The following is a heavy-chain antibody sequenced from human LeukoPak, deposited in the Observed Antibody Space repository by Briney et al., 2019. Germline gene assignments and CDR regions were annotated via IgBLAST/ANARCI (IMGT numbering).Heavy chain of an antibody. CDR1: GGSISSSSYY. Sequence: PETLSLTCTVSGGSISSSSYYWGWIRQPPGKGLEWIGSIYYSGSTYYNPSLKSRVTISVDTSKNQFSLKLSSVTAADTAVYYCASLNRGLIDYWGQGTLVTVSS. V-gene: IGHV4-39*01. CDR3: ASLNRGLIDY. D-gene: IGHD3-10*01. J-gene: IGHJ4*02. CDR2: IYYSGST.